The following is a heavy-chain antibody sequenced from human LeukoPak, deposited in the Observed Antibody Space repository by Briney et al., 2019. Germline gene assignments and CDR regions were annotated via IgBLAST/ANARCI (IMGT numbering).Heavy chain of an antibody. V-gene: IGHV5-51*01. CDR3: ARRYYYDSSGYYLAHDAFDI. D-gene: IGHD3-22*01. CDR1: GYIFTHYW. J-gene: IGHJ3*02. CDR2: IYPADSDT. Sequence: GESLKTSCQVSGYIFTHYWIGWVRQMPGKGLESMGLIYPADSDTTYSPSFQGQVTISADKSISTAYLQWSSLKASDTAMYYCARRYYYDSSGYYLAHDAFDIWGQGTMVTVSS.